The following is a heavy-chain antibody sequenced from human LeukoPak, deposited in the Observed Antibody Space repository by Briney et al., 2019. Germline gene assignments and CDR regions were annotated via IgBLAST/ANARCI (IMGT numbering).Heavy chain of an antibody. V-gene: IGHV4-59*12. J-gene: IGHJ6*03. CDR3: ARERYYGSGSYYNPRDYYYYMDV. CDR2: IYYSGST. Sequence: SETLSLTCTVSGGSISSYYWSWIRQPPGKGLEWIGYIYYSGSTNYNPFLKSRVTMSVDTSKNQFSLKLTSVTAADTAVYYCARERYYGSGSYYNPRDYYYYMDVWGKGTTVTVSS. CDR1: GGSISSYY. D-gene: IGHD3-10*01.